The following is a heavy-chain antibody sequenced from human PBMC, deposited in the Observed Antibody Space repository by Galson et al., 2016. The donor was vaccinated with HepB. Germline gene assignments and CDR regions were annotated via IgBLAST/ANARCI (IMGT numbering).Heavy chain of an antibody. CDR2: VWYDGSEK. CDR3: ARGHSSSWYTIYYYDMDV. CDR1: GFTFSVYA. Sequence: SLRLSCAASGFTFSVYAMHWVRQAPGKGLEWVAVVWYDGSEKYYGDSVKGRFTVSRGNSKKTLYLQMNSLRAEDTAVYYCARGHSSSWYTIYYYDMDVWGQGTTVTVSS. J-gene: IGHJ6*02. D-gene: IGHD6-13*01. V-gene: IGHV3-33*01.